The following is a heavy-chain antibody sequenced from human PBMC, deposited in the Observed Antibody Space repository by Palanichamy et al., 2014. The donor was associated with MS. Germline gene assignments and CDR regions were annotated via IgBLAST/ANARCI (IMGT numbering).Heavy chain of an antibody. CDR1: GYTFNIYG. D-gene: IGHD6-13*01. J-gene: IGHJ3*01. Sequence: QVHLVQSGAEVKKPGASVKVSCKASGYTFNIYGLTWVRQAPGQGLEWMGWISPYNGNTVNAQKYQDRVTMTTDASTTTAFMELRSLTSDDTAVYFCARGSAASAQDAFDLWGQGTMVTVSS. CDR3: ARGSAASAQDAFDL. CDR2: ISPYNGNT. V-gene: IGHV1-18*01.